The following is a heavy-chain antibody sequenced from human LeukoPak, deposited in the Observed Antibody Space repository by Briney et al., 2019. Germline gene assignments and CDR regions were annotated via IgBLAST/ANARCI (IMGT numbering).Heavy chain of an antibody. D-gene: IGHD6-13*01. CDR2: ISWNSGSI. V-gene: IGHV3-9*01. J-gene: IGHJ5*02. CDR3: ARKIAAA. CDR1: GFTFDDYA. Sequence: GGSLRLSCAASGFTFDDYAMHWVRQAPGKGLEWVSGISWNSGSIGYADSVKGRFTISRDNAKTSLYLQMNSLRAEDTAVYYCARKIAAAWGQGTLVTVSS.